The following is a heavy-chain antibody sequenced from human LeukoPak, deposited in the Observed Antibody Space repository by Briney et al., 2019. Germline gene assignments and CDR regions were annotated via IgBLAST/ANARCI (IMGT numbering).Heavy chain of an antibody. V-gene: IGHV3-23*01. CDR2: ISGSGGST. CDR3: TKGTIWLPFDY. CDR1: GFTFSSYA. Sequence: GGSLRLSCAASGFTFSSYAMSWVRQAPGKGLEWVSAISGSGGSTCYADSVKGRFTISRDNSKNTLYLQMNSLRAEDTAVYYCTKGTIWLPFDYWGQGTLVTVSS. D-gene: IGHD5-18*01. J-gene: IGHJ4*02.